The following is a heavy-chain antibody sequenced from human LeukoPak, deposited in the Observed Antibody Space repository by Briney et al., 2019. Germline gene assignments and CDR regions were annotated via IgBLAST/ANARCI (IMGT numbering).Heavy chain of an antibody. V-gene: IGHV4-34*01. CDR1: VGSFTDYY. Sequence: SETPSLTRAVFVGSFTDYYWSWIRHPPRKGLEWIGEVTHSGSTNYKSPLKSRLTISVDMSKNQFSLKLTSVTAADTAMYYCSRRGQWLGRWLDPWGQGTLVTVSS. CDR2: VTHSGST. D-gene: IGHD6-19*01. J-gene: IGHJ5*02. CDR3: SRRGQWLGRWLDP.